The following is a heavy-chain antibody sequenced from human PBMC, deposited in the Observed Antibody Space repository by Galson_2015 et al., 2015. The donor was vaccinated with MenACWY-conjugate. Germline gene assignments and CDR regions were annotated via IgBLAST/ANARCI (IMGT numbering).Heavy chain of an antibody. Sequence: SLRLSCAGSGFTFDNHAMNWVRQAPGKGLEWVSSISGSGGRTDYADSVKGRFTISKDFSQNTVHLQMDSLRAEDTAQYYCVKDRFGGGNWLDAWGQGTLVIVSS. D-gene: IGHD3-10*01. CDR3: VKDRFGGGNWLDA. CDR2: ISGSGGRT. CDR1: GFTFDNHA. V-gene: IGHV3-23*01. J-gene: IGHJ5*02.